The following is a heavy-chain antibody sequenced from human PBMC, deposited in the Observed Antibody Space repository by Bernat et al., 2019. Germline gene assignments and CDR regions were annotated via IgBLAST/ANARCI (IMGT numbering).Heavy chain of an antibody. CDR3: ARQNTRPAAEGMDV. CDR1: GGSISISNW. J-gene: IGHJ6*02. CDR2: IYHSGST. V-gene: IGHV4-4*02. D-gene: IGHD2-2*01. Sequence: QPQLQESGPGLVKPSGTLSLTCAVSGGSISISNWWRWVRQPPGKGLEWIGEIYHSGSTHYNPSLKSRVTISVDKSKNQFSLKLSSVTAADTAVYYCARQNTRPAAEGMDVWGQGTTVTVSS.